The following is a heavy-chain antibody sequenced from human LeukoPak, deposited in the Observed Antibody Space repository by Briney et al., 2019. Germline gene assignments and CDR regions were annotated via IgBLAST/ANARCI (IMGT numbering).Heavy chain of an antibody. D-gene: IGHD5-24*01. V-gene: IGHV3-53*01. CDR3: ARGDGYNFWDY. J-gene: IGHJ4*02. Sequence: GGSLRLSCAASGFTVSSSYMSWVRQAPGKGLEWVSVFYSGGSTYYADSVKGRFTISRDNSKNTVYLQMNSLRAEDTAVYYCARGDGYNFWDYWGQGTLVTVSS. CDR1: GFTVSSSY. CDR2: FYSGGST.